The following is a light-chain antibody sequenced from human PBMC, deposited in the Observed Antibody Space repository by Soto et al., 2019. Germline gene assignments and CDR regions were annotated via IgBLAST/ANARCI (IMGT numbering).Light chain of an antibody. V-gene: IGLV4-69*01. CDR3: QSLGTGIQV. J-gene: IGLJ2*01. Sequence: QPVLTQSPSASGSLGASVKLTCTLSSDYSTYAIAWHQQQSEKGPRFLMKINYDGTHSKGDGFFDRFSGSSSGAERHLPISSLQSEDEADYYCQSLGTGIQVFGGGTTLTVL. CDR2: INYDGTH. CDR1: SDYSTYA.